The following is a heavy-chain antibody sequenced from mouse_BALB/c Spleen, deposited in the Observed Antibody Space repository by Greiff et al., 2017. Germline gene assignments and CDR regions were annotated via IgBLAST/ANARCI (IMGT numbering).Heavy chain of an antibody. D-gene: IGHD1-1*01. CDR2: ISSGGSYT. CDR1: GFTFSSYA. J-gene: IGHJ2*01. V-gene: IGHV5-9-4*01. Sequence: EVMLVESGGGLVKPGGSLKLSCAASGFTFSSYAMSWVRQSPEKRLEWVAEISSGGSYTYYPDTVTGRFTISRDNAKNTLYLEMSSLRSEDTAMYYCAREDTTVPGYFDYWGQGTTLTVSS. CDR3: AREDTTVPGYFDY.